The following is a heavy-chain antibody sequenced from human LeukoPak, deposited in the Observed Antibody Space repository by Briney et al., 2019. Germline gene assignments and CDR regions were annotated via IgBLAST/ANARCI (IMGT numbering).Heavy chain of an antibody. D-gene: IGHD6-13*01. CDR2: IWYDGSNK. V-gene: IGHV3-33*01. Sequence: GGSLRLSCAASGFTFSSYGMHWVRQAPGKGLEWVAVIWYDGSNKYYADSVKGRFTISRDNSKNTLHLQMNSLRAEDTAVYYCARVLDTSSPLDPWGQGTLVTVSS. CDR1: GFTFSSYG. CDR3: ARVLDTSSPLDP. J-gene: IGHJ5*02.